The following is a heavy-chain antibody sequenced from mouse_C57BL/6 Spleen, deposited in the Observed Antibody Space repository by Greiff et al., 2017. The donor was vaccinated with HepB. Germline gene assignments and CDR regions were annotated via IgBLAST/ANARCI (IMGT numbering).Heavy chain of an antibody. J-gene: IGHJ2*01. Sequence: EVKVVESGEGLVKPGGSLKLSCAASGFTFSSYAMSWVRQTPEKRLEWVAYISSGGDYIYYADTVKGRFTISRDNARNTLYLQMSSLKSEDTAMYYCTRGGGSLDYWGQGTTLTVSS. CDR1: GFTFSSYA. CDR3: TRGGGSLDY. CDR2: ISSGGDYI. D-gene: IGHD1-1*02. V-gene: IGHV5-9-1*02.